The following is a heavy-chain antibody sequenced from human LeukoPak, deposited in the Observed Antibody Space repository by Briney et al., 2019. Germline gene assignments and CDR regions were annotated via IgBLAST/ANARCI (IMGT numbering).Heavy chain of an antibody. Sequence: GGSLRLSCAASGFTFSSYAMSWVRQAPGKGLEWVSAISGSGGSTYYADSVKGRFTISRDNSKNTLYLQMNSPRAEDTAVYFCAKTMYYYDSTGYYYFQHWGQGTLVTVSS. CDR2: ISGSGGST. J-gene: IGHJ1*01. V-gene: IGHV3-23*01. D-gene: IGHD3-22*01. CDR1: GFTFSSYA. CDR3: AKTMYYYDSTGYYYFQH.